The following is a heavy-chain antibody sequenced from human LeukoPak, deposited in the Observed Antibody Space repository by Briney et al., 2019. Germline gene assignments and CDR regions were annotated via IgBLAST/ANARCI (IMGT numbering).Heavy chain of an antibody. CDR3: AREKRGYGDPPEY. Sequence: ASVRVSCKASGYTFTGYYMHWVRQAPGQGLEWMGGIIPIFGTASYAQKFQGRVTITADESTSTAYMELSSLRSEDTAVYYCAREKRGYGDPPEYWGQGTLVTVSS. CDR2: IIPIFGTA. D-gene: IGHD4-17*01. CDR1: GYTFTGYY. J-gene: IGHJ4*02. V-gene: IGHV1-69*13.